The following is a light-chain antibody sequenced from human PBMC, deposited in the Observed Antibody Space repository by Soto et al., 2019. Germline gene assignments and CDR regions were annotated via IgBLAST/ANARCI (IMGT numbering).Light chain of an antibody. CDR1: QIVSTT. CDR2: GAS. J-gene: IGKJ5*01. CDR3: QQYNNWPPIT. V-gene: IGKV3-15*01. Sequence: EIVMTQSPATLSVSPVQRAYLSCRASQIVSTTVAWYHQKPGQAPRLLVYGASTRATGIPDRFSGSGSGTEFTLTISSLQSEDFAVYYCQQYNNWPPITFGQGTRLEI.